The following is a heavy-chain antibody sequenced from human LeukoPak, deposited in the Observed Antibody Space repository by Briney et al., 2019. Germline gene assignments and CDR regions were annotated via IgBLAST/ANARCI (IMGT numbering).Heavy chain of an antibody. V-gene: IGHV3-49*04. CDR1: VFSLGDYA. CDR3: TRDSPSANGGGDCYSA. J-gene: IGHJ5*02. CDR2: IRSKAYGGTT. D-gene: IGHD2-21*02. Sequence: PRRSLRLSCTASVFSLGDYAMSWVREAPGAGLGWVGFIRSKAYGGTTEYAASVKGRFTISRDDTKSIAYLQMNRLKTEDTAVYYCTRDSPSANGGGDCYSAWGQGTLVTVSS.